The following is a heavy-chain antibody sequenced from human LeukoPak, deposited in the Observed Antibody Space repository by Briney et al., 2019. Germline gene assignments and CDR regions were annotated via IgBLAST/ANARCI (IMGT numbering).Heavy chain of an antibody. V-gene: IGHV4-34*01. CDR2: INHSGST. CDR1: GGSFSGYY. J-gene: IGHJ4*02. CDR3: ARGPHYYYGSGSTFDY. Sequence: SETLSLTCAVYGGSFSGYYWSWIRQPPGKGLEWIGEINHSGSTNYNPSLTSRVTISVETTKNQFSLKLSSVTAADTAVYYCARGPHYYYGSGSTFDYWGQGTLVTVSS. D-gene: IGHD3-10*01.